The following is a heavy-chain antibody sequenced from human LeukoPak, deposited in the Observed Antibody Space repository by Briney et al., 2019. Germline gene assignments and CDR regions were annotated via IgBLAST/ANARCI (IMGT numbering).Heavy chain of an antibody. CDR3: AKTGTEDGYSIHFDH. CDR2: ISGRGGGA. J-gene: IGHJ4*02. V-gene: IGHV3-23*01. D-gene: IGHD5-24*01. CDR1: GITFTSSV. Sequence: GGSLRLSCAASGITFTSSVMSWVRQAPGKGLEWISTISGRGGGAYYADSVKGRFTNSRDNSKNTVYLQMNSLRGEDTAVYYCAKTGTEDGYSIHFDHWGQGTLVTVSS.